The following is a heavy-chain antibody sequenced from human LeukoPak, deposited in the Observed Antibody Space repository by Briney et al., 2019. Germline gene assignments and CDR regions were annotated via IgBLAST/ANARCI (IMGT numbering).Heavy chain of an antibody. CDR2: IYYSGST. CDR3: ARGARVATRGHWYFDL. D-gene: IGHD5-12*01. CDR1: GGSISSGGYY. Sequence: SETLSLTCIVSGGSISSGGYYWSWIRQHPGKGLEWLGYIYYSGSTYYNPSLKSRVTISADTSKNQFSLKLSSVTAADTAVYYCARGARVATRGHWYFDLWGRGTLVTVSS. V-gene: IGHV4-31*03. J-gene: IGHJ2*01.